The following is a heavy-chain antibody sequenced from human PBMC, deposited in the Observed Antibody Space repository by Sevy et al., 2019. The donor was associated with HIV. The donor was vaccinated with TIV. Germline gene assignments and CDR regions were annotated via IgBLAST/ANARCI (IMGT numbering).Heavy chain of an antibody. CDR3: TSDHYYESSGYYIYWYFDY. D-gene: IGHD3-22*01. CDR2: IKSKMDGGTT. J-gene: IGHJ2*01. Sequence: GGSLRLSCAASGFTFSNAWTHWVRQAPGKGLEWIGRIKSKMDGGTTDYAARGKGRFTSSREDSKNTLYLQINSLKTEDTAVYYSTSDHYYESSGYYIYWYFDYWGRGTLVTVSS. CDR1: GFTFSNAW. V-gene: IGHV3-15*07.